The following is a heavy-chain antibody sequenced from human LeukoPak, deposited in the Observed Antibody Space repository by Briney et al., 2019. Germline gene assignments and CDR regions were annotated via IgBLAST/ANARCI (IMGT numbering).Heavy chain of an antibody. CDR2: IYSSGST. CDR3: AKSGGYGLIDY. V-gene: IGHV4-39*01. D-gene: IGHD1-26*01. CDR1: GASVSGSPYY. Sequence: SSETLSLTCTVSGASVSGSPYYWGWIRQPPGKGLEWIGSIYSSGSTYYNASLQSRVTISIETSKNQISLRLNSVTAADTAIYYCAKSGGYGLIDYWGQGTLVTVSS. J-gene: IGHJ4*02.